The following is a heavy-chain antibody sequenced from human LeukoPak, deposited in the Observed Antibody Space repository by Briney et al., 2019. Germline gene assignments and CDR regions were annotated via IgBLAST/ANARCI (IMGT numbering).Heavy chain of an antibody. CDR1: GFTVSNNY. CDR3: ARDRNFPRDQFDY. CDR2: ISADGGSA. D-gene: IGHD4-11*01. J-gene: IGHJ4*02. Sequence: GESLRLSCAASGFTVSNNYMSWVRQAPGKGLEWVSAISADGGSAWYAGSVRGRSTISRDNSKNTVYLQMKSLGAEDTAVYFCARDRNFPRDQFDYWGQGTLVTVSS. V-gene: IGHV3-23*01.